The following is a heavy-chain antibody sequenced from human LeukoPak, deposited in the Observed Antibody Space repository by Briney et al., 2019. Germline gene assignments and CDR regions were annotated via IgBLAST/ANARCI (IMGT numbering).Heavy chain of an antibody. D-gene: IGHD3-3*01. Sequence: GGSLRLSCAASGFTFSSYSMNWVRQAPGKGLEWVSSISSSSSYIYYVDSVKGRFTISRDNAKNSLYLQMNSLRAEDTAVYYCATRSYYDFWSGYLGSFDYWGQGTLVTVSS. CDR1: GFTFSSYS. CDR3: ATRSYYDFWSGYLGSFDY. CDR2: ISSSSSYI. J-gene: IGHJ4*02. V-gene: IGHV3-21*01.